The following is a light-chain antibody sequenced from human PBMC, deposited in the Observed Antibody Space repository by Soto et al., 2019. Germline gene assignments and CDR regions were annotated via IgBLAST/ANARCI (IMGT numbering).Light chain of an antibody. V-gene: IGKV3-20*01. CDR3: QHHGGWWT. CDR2: GAS. CDR1: QSGDSRY. J-gene: IGKJ1*01. Sequence: EIVLTQSPGTLSLSPGEGATLSCRASQSGDSRYLAWYQQRVGQAPRLLIFGASSRATGIPDRFSGSGSGTDFTLTISKVEPEDSAVYYCQHHGGWWTFGQGTKVEIK.